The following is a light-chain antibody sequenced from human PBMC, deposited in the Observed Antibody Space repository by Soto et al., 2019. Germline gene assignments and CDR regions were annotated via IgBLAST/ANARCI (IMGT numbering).Light chain of an antibody. CDR2: AIS. J-gene: IGKJ1*01. Sequence: DIQMTQSPSSVSASVGDRVTISCRASQGVNNWLAWYQQKPGKAPKLLIYAISSLQSGVPSRFSGSGSGTDFTLTISSLQPEASATYYCRQADSLPRTFGQGTKVEIK. V-gene: IGKV1-12*01. CDR1: QGVNNW. CDR3: RQADSLPRT.